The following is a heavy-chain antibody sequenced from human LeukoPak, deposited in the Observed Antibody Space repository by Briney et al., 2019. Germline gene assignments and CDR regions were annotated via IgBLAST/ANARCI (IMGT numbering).Heavy chain of an antibody. V-gene: IGHV3-33*01. CDR1: GFTFGGYG. CDR3: TRYNNDHFDY. CDR2: IAYDGSRA. J-gene: IGHJ4*02. D-gene: IGHD1-14*01. Sequence: GGSLRLSCAGSGFTFGGYGMHWFRQTPGKGQEWVAVIAYDGSRAFYADSAKGRFTISRDNSKNTMSVQMDDLRAEDTAVYYCTRYNNDHFDYWGQGTLVTVSS.